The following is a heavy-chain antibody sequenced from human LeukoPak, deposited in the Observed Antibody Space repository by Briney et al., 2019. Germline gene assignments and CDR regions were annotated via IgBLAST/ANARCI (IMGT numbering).Heavy chain of an antibody. D-gene: IGHD6-13*01. CDR2: IIPIFGTA. CDR3: ARDRYSSSWYAWFDP. J-gene: IGHJ5*02. CDR1: GGTFSSYA. V-gene: IGHV1-69*05. Sequence: ASVKVSCKASGGTFSSYAISWVRQAPGQGLEWMGRIIPIFGTANYAQKFQGRVTITTDESTGTAYMELSSLRSEDTAVYYCARDRYSSSWYAWFDPWGQGTLVTVSS.